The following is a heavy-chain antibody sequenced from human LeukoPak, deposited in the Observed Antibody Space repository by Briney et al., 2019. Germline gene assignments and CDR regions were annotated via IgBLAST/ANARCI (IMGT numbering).Heavy chain of an antibody. V-gene: IGHV3-30*18. CDR1: GFTFSSYG. Sequence: GRSLRLSCAASGFTFSSYGMHWVRQAPGKGLEWVAVISYDGSNKYYADSVKGRFTISRDNSKNTLYLQMNSLRAEDTAVYYCAKAWEYYYDSSGYYYKWFDPWGQGTLVTVSS. CDR3: AKAWEYYYDSSGYYYKWFDP. D-gene: IGHD3-22*01. J-gene: IGHJ5*02. CDR2: ISYDGSNK.